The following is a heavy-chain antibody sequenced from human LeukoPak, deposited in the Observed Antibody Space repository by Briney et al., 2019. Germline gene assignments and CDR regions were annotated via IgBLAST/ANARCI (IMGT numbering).Heavy chain of an antibody. CDR1: GGSFSGYY. CDR2: INHSGST. CDR3: ASSSGGAYSPLDY. D-gene: IGHD1-26*01. Sequence: PSETLSLTCAVYGGSFSGYYWSWIRQPPGKGLEWIGEINHSGSTKYNPSLKSRVTISIDTSKNQFSLKLRSVTAADTAVYYCASSSGGAYSPLDYWGQGTLVTVSS. V-gene: IGHV4-34*01. J-gene: IGHJ4*02.